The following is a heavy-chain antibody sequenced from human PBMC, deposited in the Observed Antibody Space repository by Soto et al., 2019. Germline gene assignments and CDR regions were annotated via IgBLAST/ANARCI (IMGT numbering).Heavy chain of an antibody. CDR1: GFTFSSYG. CDR3: AKELPGRYYDILTGYGLFDY. D-gene: IGHD3-9*01. J-gene: IGHJ4*02. Sequence: GGSLRLSCAASGFTFSSYGMHWVRQAPGKGLEWVAVISYDGSNKYYADSVKGRFTISRDNSKNTLYLQMNSLRAEDTAVYYCAKELPGRYYDILTGYGLFDYWGQGTLVTVSS. V-gene: IGHV3-30*18. CDR2: ISYDGSNK.